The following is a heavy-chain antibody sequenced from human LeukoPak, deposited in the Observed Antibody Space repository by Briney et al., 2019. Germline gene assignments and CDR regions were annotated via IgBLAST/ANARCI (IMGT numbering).Heavy chain of an antibody. CDR2: INHSGST. J-gene: IGHJ4*02. CDR3: ARRLGKRLFDY. Sequence: SETLSLTCAVYGGSFSGYYWSWIRQPPGKGLGWIGEINHSGSTNYNPSLKSRVTISVDTSKNQFSLKLSAVTAEDTAVYYCARRLGKRLFDYWGQGTLVTVSS. CDR1: GGSFSGYY. V-gene: IGHV4-34*01. D-gene: IGHD6-25*01.